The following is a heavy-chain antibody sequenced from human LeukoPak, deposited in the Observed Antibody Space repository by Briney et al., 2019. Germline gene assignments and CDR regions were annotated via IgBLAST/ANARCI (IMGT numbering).Heavy chain of an antibody. J-gene: IGHJ4*02. D-gene: IGHD2-2*01. Sequence: GGSLRLSCAASGFTFSSYWMHWVRQAPGKGLVWVSRINSDGSSTSYADSVKGRFTISRDNAKDTLYLQMNSLRAEDTAVYYCARGEGYCSSTSCYGGLDYWGQGTLVTVSS. CDR3: ARGEGYCSSTSCYGGLDY. V-gene: IGHV3-74*01. CDR2: INSDGSST. CDR1: GFTFSSYW.